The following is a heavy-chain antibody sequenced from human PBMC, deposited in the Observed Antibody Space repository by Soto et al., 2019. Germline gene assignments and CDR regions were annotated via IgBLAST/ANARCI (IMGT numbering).Heavy chain of an antibody. CDR1: GGTFSSYA. D-gene: IGHD2-2*01. V-gene: IGHV1-69*13. CDR3: ARVVLSSPRVYYYLLAF. CDR2: IIPIFGTA. Sequence: SVKVSCKASGGTFSSYAISWVRQAPGQGLEWMGGIIPIFGTANYAQKFQGRVTITADESTSTAYMELSSLRSEDTAVYYCARVVLSSPRVYYYLLAFCGQGSTVPGSS. J-gene: IGHJ6*02.